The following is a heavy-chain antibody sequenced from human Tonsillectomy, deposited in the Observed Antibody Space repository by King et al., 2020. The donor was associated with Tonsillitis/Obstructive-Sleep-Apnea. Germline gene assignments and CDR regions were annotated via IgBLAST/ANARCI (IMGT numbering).Heavy chain of an antibody. CDR3: AKSFFWGSYRAIDY. J-gene: IGHJ4*02. Sequence: VQLVESGGGLVQPGGSLRLSCAASGFTFTSSAMNWVRQAPGKGLEGVSGRSGTGGDTYFGDSVKGRFTISRDNSKNTLYLQMNSLRAEDTAIYYCAKSFFWGSYRAIDYWGQGTLVTVSS. CDR2: RSGTGGDT. V-gene: IGHV3-23*04. D-gene: IGHD3-16*02. CDR1: GFTFTSSA.